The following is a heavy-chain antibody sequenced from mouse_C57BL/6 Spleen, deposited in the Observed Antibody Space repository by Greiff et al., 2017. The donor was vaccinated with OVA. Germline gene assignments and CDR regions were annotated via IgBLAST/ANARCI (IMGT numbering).Heavy chain of an antibody. CDR2: ISYDGSN. Sequence: VQLQQSGPGLVKPSQSLSLTCSVTGYSITSGYYWNWIRQFPGNKLEWMGYISYDGSNNYNPSLKNRISITRDTSKNQFFLKLNSVTTEDTATYYCARGGWLLPTWFAYWGQGTLVTVSA. D-gene: IGHD2-3*01. CDR3: ARGGWLLPTWFAY. J-gene: IGHJ3*01. CDR1: GYSITSGYY. V-gene: IGHV3-6*01.